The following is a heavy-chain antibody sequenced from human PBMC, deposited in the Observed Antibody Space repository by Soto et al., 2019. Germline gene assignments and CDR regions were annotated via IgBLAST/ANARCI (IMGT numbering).Heavy chain of an antibody. CDR3: ARDPVLRYFDWVYYYYGMDV. Sequence: PGGSLRLSCAASGFTFSSYWMHWVRQAPGRGLVWVSHINSDGSSTSYADSVKGRFTISRDNAKNTLYLQMNSLRAEDTAVYYCARDPVLRYFDWVYYYYGMDVWGQGTTVTVSS. V-gene: IGHV3-74*01. CDR1: GFTFSSYW. CDR2: INSDGSST. J-gene: IGHJ6*02. D-gene: IGHD3-9*01.